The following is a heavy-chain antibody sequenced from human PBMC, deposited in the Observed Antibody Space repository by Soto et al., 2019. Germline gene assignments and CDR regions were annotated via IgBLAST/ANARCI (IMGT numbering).Heavy chain of an antibody. CDR3: ARDAGEQRGLDF. J-gene: IGHJ4*02. D-gene: IGHD3-16*01. V-gene: IGHV4-31*03. CDR1: VGSITTGGYS. CDR2: IYYSGST. Sequence: QVLLQESGPGLVKPSETLSLICLVSVGSITTGGYSWSWIRQHPGKGLDWIGNIYYSGSTSYNPSLKSRLTISVDTSKNQFSLKLTSVTAADTAVYYCARDAGEQRGLDFWGQGTLVTVSS.